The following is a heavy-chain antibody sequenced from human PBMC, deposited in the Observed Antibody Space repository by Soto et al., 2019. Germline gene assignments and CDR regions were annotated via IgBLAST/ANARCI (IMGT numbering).Heavy chain of an antibody. Sequence: QVQLQESGPGLVKPSQTLSLPCTVSGGSISSGGYYWSWIRQHPGKGLAWIGYIYYSGSTYYNPSLKSRVTITVDTSKNQFWLKLSSVTAADSAVYYCAREVDCSSNSCHQDDYYYMDVWGKGTTVTVSS. CDR3: AREVDCSSNSCHQDDYYYMDV. CDR1: GGSISSGGYY. V-gene: IGHV4-31*03. D-gene: IGHD2-2*01. J-gene: IGHJ6*03. CDR2: IYYSGST.